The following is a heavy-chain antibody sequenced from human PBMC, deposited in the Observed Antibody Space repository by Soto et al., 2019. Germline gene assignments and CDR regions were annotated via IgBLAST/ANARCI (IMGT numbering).Heavy chain of an antibody. Sequence: GGSLRLSCAASGFTFSSYAMSWVRQAPGKGLEWVSAISGSGGSTYYADSVKGRFTISRDNSKNTLYLQMNSLRAEDTAVYYCAKNPRGLWLTYYFDYWGQGTLVTVSS. D-gene: IGHD5-18*01. CDR1: GFTFSSYA. CDR3: AKNPRGLWLTYYFDY. V-gene: IGHV3-23*01. CDR2: ISGSGGST. J-gene: IGHJ4*02.